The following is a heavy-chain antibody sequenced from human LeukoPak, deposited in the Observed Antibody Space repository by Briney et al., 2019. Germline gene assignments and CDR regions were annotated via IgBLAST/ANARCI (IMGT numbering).Heavy chain of an antibody. J-gene: IGHJ5*02. CDR3: ASSGSQEAYWFDP. V-gene: IGHV1-18*01. Sequence: ASVKVSCKASGYTFTSYDINWVRQTTGQGLEWMGWISAYNGNTNYPQKFQGRVTMTTDTSTSTAYMELRSLRSDDTAVYYCASSGSQEAYWFDPWGQGTLVTVSS. CDR2: ISAYNGNT. CDR1: GYTFTSYD. D-gene: IGHD1-26*01.